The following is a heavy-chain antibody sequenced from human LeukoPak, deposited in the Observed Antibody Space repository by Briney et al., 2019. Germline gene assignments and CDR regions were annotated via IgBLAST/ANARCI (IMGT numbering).Heavy chain of an antibody. J-gene: IGHJ3*02. D-gene: IGHD6-13*01. V-gene: IGHV4-59*01. CDR1: GGSISSYY. CDR3: ARDGYSSSWHKRGAFDI. Sequence: PSETLSLTCTVSGGSISSYYWSWIRQPPGKGLEWIGYIYYSGSTNYNPSLKSRVTILVDTSKNQFSLKLSSVTAADTALYYCARDGYSSSWHKRGAFDIWGQGTMVTVSS. CDR2: IYYSGST.